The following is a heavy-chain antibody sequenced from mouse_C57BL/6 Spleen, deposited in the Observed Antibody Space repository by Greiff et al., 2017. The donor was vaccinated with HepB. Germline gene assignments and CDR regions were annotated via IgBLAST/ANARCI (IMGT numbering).Heavy chain of an antibody. CDR2: ISYDGSN. J-gene: IGHJ3*01. V-gene: IGHV3-6*01. Sequence: ESGPGLVKPSQSLSLTCSVTGYSITSGYYWNWIRQFPGNKLEWMGYISYDGSNNYNPSLKNRISITRDTSKNQFFLKLNSVTTEDTATYYCAATVVAEAYWGQGTLVTVSA. CDR3: AATVVAEAY. D-gene: IGHD1-1*01. CDR1: GYSITSGYY.